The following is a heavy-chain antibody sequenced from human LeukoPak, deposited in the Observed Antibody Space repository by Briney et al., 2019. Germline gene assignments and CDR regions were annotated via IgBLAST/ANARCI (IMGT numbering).Heavy chain of an antibody. J-gene: IGHJ4*02. CDR3: VTDWGYGSGTYYPH. V-gene: IGHV3-23*01. CDR1: GFTFSSNS. D-gene: IGHD3-10*01. Sequence: GGSLRLSCAASGFTFSSNSMNWVRQAPGKGLEWVSVITNTGGATYYADSVKGRFTISRDNSKNTVYLQMNSLRAEDTAVYYCVTDWGYGSGTYYPHWGRGTLVTVSS. CDR2: ITNTGGAT.